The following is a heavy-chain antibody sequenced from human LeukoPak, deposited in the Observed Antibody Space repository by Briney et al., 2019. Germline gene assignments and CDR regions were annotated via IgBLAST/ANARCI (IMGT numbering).Heavy chain of an antibody. Sequence: PSETLSLTCTVSGGSISSGDYYWSWIRQPPGKGLEWIGYIYYSGSTYYNPSLKSRVTISVDTSKNQFSLKLSSVTAADTAVYYCARRGDGGRSFDYWGQGTLVTVSS. V-gene: IGHV4-30-4*01. D-gene: IGHD4-23*01. CDR3: ARRGDGGRSFDY. CDR1: GGSISSGDYY. CDR2: IYYSGST. J-gene: IGHJ4*02.